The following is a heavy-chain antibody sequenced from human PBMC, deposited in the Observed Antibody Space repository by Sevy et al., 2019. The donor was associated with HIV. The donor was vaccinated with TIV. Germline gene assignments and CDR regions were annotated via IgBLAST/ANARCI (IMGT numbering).Heavy chain of an antibody. Sequence: GGSLRLSCTASGFTFSNFGIHWVRQAPGKGLQWVALMWYDGNNKYYADSVKGRFTISRDSSKNTVYLQMNNLRAEETAMYYCASGPSLIVAGAAGYLDYWGQGTLVTVSS. CDR2: MWYDGNNK. CDR1: GFTFSNFG. V-gene: IGHV3-33*01. CDR3: ASGPSLIVAGAAGYLDY. J-gene: IGHJ4*02. D-gene: IGHD2-21*01.